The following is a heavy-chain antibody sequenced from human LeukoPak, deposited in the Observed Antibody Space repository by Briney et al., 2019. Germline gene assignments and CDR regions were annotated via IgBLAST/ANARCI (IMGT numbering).Heavy chain of an antibody. CDR2: ISYDGTNK. CDR3: ASQGVAGPYYFDY. Sequence: PGRSLRLSCVASGFTFSDYAMHWVRQAPGKGLEWVAVISYDGTNKYCADSVKGRFTISRDNSKNTLYLQMNSLRAEDTAVYYCASQGVAGPYYFDYWGQGTLVTVSS. D-gene: IGHD6-19*01. V-gene: IGHV3-30-3*01. J-gene: IGHJ4*02. CDR1: GFTFSDYA.